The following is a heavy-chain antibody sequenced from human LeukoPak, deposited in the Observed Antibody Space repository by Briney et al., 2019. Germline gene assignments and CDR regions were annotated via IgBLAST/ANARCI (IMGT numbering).Heavy chain of an antibody. V-gene: IGHV1-69*05. CDR2: IIPISGTA. J-gene: IGHJ5*02. CDR3: ARGSWFDP. D-gene: IGHD3-10*01. CDR1: DHTFTIYG. Sequence: GASVKVSCKASDHTFTIYGISWVRQAPGQGLEWMGGIIPISGTANYAQKFQGRVTITTDESTSTAYMELSSLRSEDTAVYYCARGSWFDPWGQGTLVTVSS.